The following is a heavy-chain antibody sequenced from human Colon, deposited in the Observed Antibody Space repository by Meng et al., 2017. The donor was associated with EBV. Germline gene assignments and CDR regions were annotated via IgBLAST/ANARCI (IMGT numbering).Heavy chain of an antibody. CDR2: MSFDENKK. J-gene: IGHJ4*02. CDR1: GFTVSSYS. Sequence: QVQLVESGGGVVQPGRFLSLSCVASGFTVSSYSMHWVRQAPGKGLEWVAVMSFDENKKYYVDSVKGRFTISRDNSQNTVYLQMNSLRAEDTAVYYCAKDQFAYSNRWPDYWGQGPLVTVDS. V-gene: IGHV3-30*18. D-gene: IGHD2/OR15-2a*01. CDR3: AKDQFAYSNRWPDY.